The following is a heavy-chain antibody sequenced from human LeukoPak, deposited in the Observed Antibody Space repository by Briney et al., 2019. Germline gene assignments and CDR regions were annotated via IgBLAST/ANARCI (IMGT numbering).Heavy chain of an antibody. Sequence: GGSLRLSCAASGFTFSSQNMNWARQAPGKGLEWVAYISTSGDSTKSADSVEGRFTISRDNAENPLYLLMNSLRVEDSAVYYCVKNGWLDYWGQGILVTVSS. CDR3: VKNGWLDY. J-gene: IGHJ4*02. CDR1: GFTFSSQN. V-gene: IGHV3-21*06. D-gene: IGHD5-12*01. CDR2: ISTSGDST.